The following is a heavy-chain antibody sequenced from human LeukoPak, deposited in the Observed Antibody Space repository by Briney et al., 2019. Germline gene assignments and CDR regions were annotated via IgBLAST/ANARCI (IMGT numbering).Heavy chain of an antibody. CDR1: GFTFSSYA. CDR3: AKLYGGYSSGWH. D-gene: IGHD6-19*01. J-gene: IGHJ4*02. V-gene: IGHV3-23*01. CDR2: ISGSGGST. Sequence: GGFLRLSCAASGFTFSSYAMSWVRQAPGKGLEWVSAISGSGGSTYYADSVKGRFTISRDNSKNTLYLQMNSLRAEDTAVYYCAKLYGGYSSGWHWGQGTLVTVSS.